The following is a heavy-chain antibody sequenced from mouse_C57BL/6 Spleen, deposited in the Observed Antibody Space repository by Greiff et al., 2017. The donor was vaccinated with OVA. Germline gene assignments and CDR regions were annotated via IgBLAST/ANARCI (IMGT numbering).Heavy chain of an antibody. V-gene: IGHV1-82*01. D-gene: IGHD1-1*01. CDR3: ARGGYGSSPRFAY. CDR1: GYAFSSSW. Sequence: QVQLQQSGPELVKPGASVKISCKASGYAFSSSWMNWVKQRPGKGLEWIGRIYPGDGDTNYNGKFKGKATLTADKSSSTAYMQLSSLTSEDSAVYFCARGGYGSSPRFAYWGQGTLVTVSA. J-gene: IGHJ3*01. CDR2: IYPGDGDT.